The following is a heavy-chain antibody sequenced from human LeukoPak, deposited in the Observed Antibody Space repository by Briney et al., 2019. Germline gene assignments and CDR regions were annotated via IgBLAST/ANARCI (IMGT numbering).Heavy chain of an antibody. CDR1: GFTFSSYS. Sequence: PGQSLRLSCAASGFTFSSYSMNWVRQAPGKGLEWVANIKKDGSEKYYVDSVEGRFTISRDNAKNSLYLQMSSLRAEDTAVYYCASILWLYYYGRGGAFDIWGQGTMVTVSS. V-gene: IGHV3-7*01. J-gene: IGHJ3*02. CDR2: IKKDGSEK. D-gene: IGHD3-10*02. CDR3: ASILWLYYYGRGGAFDI.